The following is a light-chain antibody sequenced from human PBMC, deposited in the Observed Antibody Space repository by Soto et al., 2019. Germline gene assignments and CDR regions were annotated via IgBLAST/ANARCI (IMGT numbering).Light chain of an antibody. CDR2: HAS. CDR3: QQGKNFPYT. Sequence: IQMTQSPSTVSASVGDRVDISCRAAQDIGDWLAWYQQRPGEAPKLLIYHASTLHTGVPLRFSGTRSGTLVTLSVSGLQPEDFATYYCQQGKNFPYTFGQGTRLET. CDR1: QDIGDW. J-gene: IGKJ2*01. V-gene: IGKV1-12*01.